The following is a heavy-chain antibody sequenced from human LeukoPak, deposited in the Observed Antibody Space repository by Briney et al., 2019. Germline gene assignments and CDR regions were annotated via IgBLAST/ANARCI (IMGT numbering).Heavy chain of an antibody. J-gene: IGHJ5*02. CDR2: IIPIFGTA. Sequence: SVKVSCKASGGTFSSYAISWVRQAPGQGLEWMGGIIPIFGTANYAQKFQGRVTITTDESTSTAYMELSSLRSEDTAVYYCARSITIFDSWFDPWGQGTLVTVSS. CDR3: ARSITIFDSWFDP. D-gene: IGHD3-3*01. CDR1: GGTFSSYA. V-gene: IGHV1-69*05.